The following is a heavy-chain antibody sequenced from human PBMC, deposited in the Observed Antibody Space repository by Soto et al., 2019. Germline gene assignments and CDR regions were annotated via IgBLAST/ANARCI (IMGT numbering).Heavy chain of an antibody. CDR1: GFSFSGSA. J-gene: IGHJ4*02. CDR2: IRSKANSYAT. Sequence: EVQLVESGGGLVQPGGSLKLSCAASGFSFSGSAMYWVRLASWKGLAWVGRIRSKANSYATTYAASGEGRFTMSRDDSKSTAYLHVSGLLSEDTAVYYCTRLDYGADSYFDFWGQGPLVTVSS. V-gene: IGHV3-73*02. CDR3: TRLDYGADSYFDF. D-gene: IGHD4-17*01.